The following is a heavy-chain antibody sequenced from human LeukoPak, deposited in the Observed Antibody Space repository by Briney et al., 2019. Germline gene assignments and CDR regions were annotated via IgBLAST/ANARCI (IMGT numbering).Heavy chain of an antibody. V-gene: IGHV3-48*03. D-gene: IGHD3-22*01. CDR3: ARVAFFDGSSGYYPDY. J-gene: IGHJ4*02. CDR2: ISSSDSII. CDR1: GFTFSSYE. Sequence: GGSLRLSCAASGFTFSSYEMNWVRQAPGKGLEWVSYISSSDSIIYYADSVKGRFTISRDNAKNSLYLRMNSLRAEDTAVYYCARVAFFDGSSGYYPDYWGQGTLVTVSS.